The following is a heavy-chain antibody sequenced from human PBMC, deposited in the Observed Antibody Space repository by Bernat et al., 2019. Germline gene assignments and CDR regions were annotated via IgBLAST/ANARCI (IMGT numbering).Heavy chain of an antibody. CDR3: ARELGAVAGTGGGSGYFDY. V-gene: IGHV1-69*01. Sequence: QVQLVQSGAEVKKPGSSVKVSCKASGGTFSSYAISWVRQAPGQGLEWMGGIIPIFGTANYAQKFQGRVTITADESTSTAYLELGSLRSEGTAVYYCARELGAVAGTGGGSGYFDYWGQGTLVTVSS. D-gene: IGHD6-19*01. CDR2: IIPIFGTA. CDR1: GGTFSSYA. J-gene: IGHJ4*02.